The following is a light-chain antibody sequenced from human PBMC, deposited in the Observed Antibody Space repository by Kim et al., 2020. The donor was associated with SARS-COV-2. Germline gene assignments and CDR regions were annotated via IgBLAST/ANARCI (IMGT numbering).Light chain of an antibody. CDR2: QDS. J-gene: IGLJ1*01. V-gene: IGLV3-1*01. Sequence: YELTQPPSVSVSPGQTASITCSGDKLGDKYACWYQQKPGQSPVLVIYQDSKRPSGIPERFSGSNSGNTATLTISGTQAMDEADYYCQAWDSSNYVFGTGTKVTVL. CDR1: KLGDKY. CDR3: QAWDSSNYV.